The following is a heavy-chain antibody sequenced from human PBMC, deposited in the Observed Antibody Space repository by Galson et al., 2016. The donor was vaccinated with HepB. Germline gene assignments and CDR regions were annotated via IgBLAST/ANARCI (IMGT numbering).Heavy chain of an antibody. V-gene: IGHV3-74*01. CDR2: ITIDGSTT. Sequence: SLRLSCAASGFTFRTYWMHWVRQSPGMGLVWVSHITIDGSTTTYADSVKGRFTISRDNAKNTLYLQMNSLRAEDTAVYYCARDLWRGGRIDYWGQGTLATVSS. D-gene: IGHD4-23*01. CDR3: ARDLWRGGRIDY. CDR1: GFTFRTYW. J-gene: IGHJ4*02.